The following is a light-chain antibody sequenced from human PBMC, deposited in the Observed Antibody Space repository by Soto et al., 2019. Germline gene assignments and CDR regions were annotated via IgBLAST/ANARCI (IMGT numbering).Light chain of an antibody. CDR1: SSNIGAGYD. Sequence: QSVLTQPPSVSGAPGQRVTISCTGSSSNIGAGYDVHWYQQLPGTAPKLLIYDNSNRPSGVPDRFSGSKSGTSASLAITGLQVADEADYYCRSYDSSLNVYVFGTGTKLTVL. V-gene: IGLV1-40*01. CDR3: RSYDSSLNVYV. CDR2: DNS. J-gene: IGLJ1*01.